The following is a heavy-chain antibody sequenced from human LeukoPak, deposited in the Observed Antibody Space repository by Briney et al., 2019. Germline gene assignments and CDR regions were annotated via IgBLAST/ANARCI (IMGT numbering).Heavy chain of an antibody. CDR1: GGSISSYY. V-gene: IGHV4-4*07. CDR3: ARGGSDYDFCSGYYTDYYYYYMDV. CDR2: IYTSGST. J-gene: IGHJ6*03. D-gene: IGHD3-3*01. Sequence: SETLSLTCTVSGGSISSYYWSWIRQPAGKGLEWIGRIYTSGSTNYNPSLKSRVTMSVDTSKNQFSLKLSSVTAADTAVYYCARGGSDYDFCSGYYTDYYYYYMDVWGKGTTVTVSS.